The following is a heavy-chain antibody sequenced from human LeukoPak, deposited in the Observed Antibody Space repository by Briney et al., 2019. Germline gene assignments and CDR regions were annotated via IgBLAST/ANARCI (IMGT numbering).Heavy chain of an antibody. Sequence: SVKVSCKASGYTFTSNYIHWVRQAPGQGLEWMGGITPIFGTAKYAQKFQGRVTITAVESMSTAYMELSSLRSEDTAVYYCARGWLAETTVVTPYNYWGQGTLVTVSS. V-gene: IGHV1-69*13. CDR3: ARGWLAETTVVTPYNY. D-gene: IGHD4-23*01. CDR2: ITPIFGTA. CDR1: GYTFTSNY. J-gene: IGHJ4*02.